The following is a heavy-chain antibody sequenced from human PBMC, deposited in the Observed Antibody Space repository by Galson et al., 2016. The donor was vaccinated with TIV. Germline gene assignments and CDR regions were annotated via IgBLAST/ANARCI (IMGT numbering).Heavy chain of an antibody. Sequence: SVKVSCKASGGTFGSYAITWVRQAPGQGPEWMGGIIPIYRTANYAEKFQGRVTVTADKSTSTAYMELSGLRFDDTAVYYCARGGGITGASTPSGYWGQGTLVTVSS. D-gene: IGHD1-14*01. CDR1: GGTFGSYA. CDR2: IIPIYRTA. V-gene: IGHV1-69*06. J-gene: IGHJ4*02. CDR3: ARGGGITGASTPSGY.